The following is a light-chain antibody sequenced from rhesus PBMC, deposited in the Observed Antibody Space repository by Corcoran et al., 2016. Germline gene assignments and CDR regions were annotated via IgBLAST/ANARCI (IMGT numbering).Light chain of an antibody. V-gene: IGLV2S9*01. CDR1: SNDVAGYND. CDR3: CSYRRGDSYV. CDR2: EVS. J-gene: IGLJ1*01. Sequence: QSALTQPRSVSKSLGQSVTISCTGTSNDVAGYNDVSWYQHHSGTAPRLLIYEVSQRPSGGSDRFSGSKSGNTASLTISGLQAEDEADYYCCSYRRGDSYVFGAGTRLTVL.